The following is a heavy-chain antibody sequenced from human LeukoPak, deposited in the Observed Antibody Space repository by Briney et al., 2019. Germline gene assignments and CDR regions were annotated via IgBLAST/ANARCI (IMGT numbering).Heavy chain of an antibody. V-gene: IGHV3-48*01. CDR2: ISSSSSTI. CDR3: ARDARNYPRDY. D-gene: IGHD1-7*01. CDR1: GFTFSSYS. Sequence: GGSLRLSCAASGFTFSSYSMNWVRQAPGKGLEWVSYISSSSSTIYYADSVKGRFTISRDNAKNSLYLQMNSLRAEDTAVYYCARDARNYPRDYWGQGTLVTVSS. J-gene: IGHJ4*02.